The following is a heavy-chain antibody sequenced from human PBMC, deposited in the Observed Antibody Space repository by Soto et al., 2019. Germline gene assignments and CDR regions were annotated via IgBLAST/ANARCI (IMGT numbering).Heavy chain of an antibody. CDR3: ARCSLVVVPAPGFDP. J-gene: IGHJ5*02. D-gene: IGHD2-2*01. V-gene: IGHV4-31*03. Sequence: PSETLSLTCTVSDGSISSGGYYWSWIRQHPGKGLEWIGYIYYSGTTYYNPSLKSRVTISVDTSKNQFSLKLSSVSAADTALYYCARCSLVVVPAPGFDPWGRGTLVTVPQ. CDR2: IYYSGTT. CDR1: DGSISSGGYY.